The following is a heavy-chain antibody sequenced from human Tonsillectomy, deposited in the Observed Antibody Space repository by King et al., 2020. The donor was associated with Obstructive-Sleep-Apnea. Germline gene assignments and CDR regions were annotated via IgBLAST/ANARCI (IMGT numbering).Heavy chain of an antibody. Sequence: VQLVESGGALVQPGGSLRLSCAASGFTFSSYAMSWVRQAPGKGLEWVSAISRSGGSTYYVDSVKCRFTISRDISNNTLYLPMNSLRAEDTAVHYCATVSTYYDSLTGYYNVPYYIDRWGQGTLVTVSS. CDR2: ISRSGGST. V-gene: IGHV3-23*04. J-gene: IGHJ4*02. D-gene: IGHD3-9*01. CDR3: ATVSTYYDSLTGYYNVPYYIDR. CDR1: GFTFSSYA.